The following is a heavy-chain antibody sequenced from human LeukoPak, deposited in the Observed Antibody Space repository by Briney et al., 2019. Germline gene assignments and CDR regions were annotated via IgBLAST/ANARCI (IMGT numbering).Heavy chain of an antibody. CDR1: GGSFSGYY. D-gene: IGHD2-15*01. V-gene: IGHV3-21*01. J-gene: IGHJ6*02. CDR2: ISSSSSYI. CDR3: ASGRGYCSGGSCYSNGMDV. Sequence: PSETLSLTCAVYGGSFSGYYWSWVRQAPGKGLEWVSSISSSSSYIYYADSVKGRFTISRDNAKNSLYLQMNSLRAEDTAVYYCASGRGYCSGGSCYSNGMDVWGQGTTVTVSS.